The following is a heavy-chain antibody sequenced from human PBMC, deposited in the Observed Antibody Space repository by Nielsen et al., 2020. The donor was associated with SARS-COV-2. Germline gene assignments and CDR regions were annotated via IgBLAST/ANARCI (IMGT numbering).Heavy chain of an antibody. D-gene: IGHD2-2*01. V-gene: IGHV4-39*01. CDR1: GGSISSSSYY. J-gene: IGHJ6*02. CDR3: ARHIGGYCSSTSCYYYGMDV. CDR2: IYYSGST. Sequence: SETLSLTCTVSGGSISSSSYYWGWIRQPPGKGLEWIGSIYYSGSTYYNPSLKSRVTISVDTSKNQFSLKLSSVTAADTAVYYCARHIGGYCSSTSCYYYGMDVWGQGTTVTVSS.